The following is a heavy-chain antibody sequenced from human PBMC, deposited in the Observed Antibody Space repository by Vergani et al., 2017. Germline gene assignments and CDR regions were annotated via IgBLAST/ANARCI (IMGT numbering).Heavy chain of an antibody. V-gene: IGHV4-39*01. CDR3: ARIGFWSGYSLVYYYYGMDV. Sequence: QLQLQESGPGLVKPSETLSLTCTVSGGSISSSSYYWGWIRQPPGKGLEWIGSIYYSGSTYYNPSLKSRVTISVDTSKNQFSLKLSSVTAADTAVYYCARIGFWSGYSLVYYYYGMDVWGQGTTVTVSS. CDR1: GGSISSSSYY. CDR2: IYYSGST. D-gene: IGHD3-3*01. J-gene: IGHJ6*02.